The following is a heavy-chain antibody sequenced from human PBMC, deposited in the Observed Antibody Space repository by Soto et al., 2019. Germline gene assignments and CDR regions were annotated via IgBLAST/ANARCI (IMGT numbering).Heavy chain of an antibody. CDR1: GGSFSGYY. Sequence: QVQLQQWGAGLLKPSETLSLTCAVYGGSFSGYYWSWIRQPPGKGLEWIGEINHSGSTNYNPSLKSRVTISVDTSKNQFSLKLSSVTAADTAVYYCARGRVSSIVVVIGVYYYGMDVWGQGTTVTVSS. D-gene: IGHD3-22*01. J-gene: IGHJ6*02. CDR2: INHSGST. V-gene: IGHV4-34*01. CDR3: ARGRVSSIVVVIGVYYYGMDV.